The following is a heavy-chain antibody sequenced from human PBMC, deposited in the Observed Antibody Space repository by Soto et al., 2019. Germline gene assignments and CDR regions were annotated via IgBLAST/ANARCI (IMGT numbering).Heavy chain of an antibody. Sequence: QVQLQESGPGLVKPSGTLSLTCAVSGGSISSSNWWSWVRQPPGKGLEWIGEIYHSGSTNYNPSLKRRVPISVDKSKNQFALKLGSVTDADTAVYYCASVRGGSYYAMDVWGQGTRVTVSS. J-gene: IGHJ6*02. CDR3: ASVRGGSYYAMDV. CDR1: GGSISSSNW. D-gene: IGHD3-10*02. CDR2: IYHSGST. V-gene: IGHV4-4*02.